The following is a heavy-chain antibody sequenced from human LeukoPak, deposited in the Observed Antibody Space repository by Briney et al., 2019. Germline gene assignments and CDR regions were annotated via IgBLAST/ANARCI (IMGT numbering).Heavy chain of an antibody. V-gene: IGHV3-23*01. J-gene: IGHJ4*02. D-gene: IGHD3-3*01. CDR2: ISGSGGST. Sequence: PGGSLRLSCAASGFTFSSYAMHWVRQAPGKGLEWVSAISGSGGSTYYADSVKGRFTISRDNSKNTLYLQMNSLRAEDTAVYYCAKSGFGAEGYFDYWGQGTLVTVSS. CDR1: GFTFSSYA. CDR3: AKSGFGAEGYFDY.